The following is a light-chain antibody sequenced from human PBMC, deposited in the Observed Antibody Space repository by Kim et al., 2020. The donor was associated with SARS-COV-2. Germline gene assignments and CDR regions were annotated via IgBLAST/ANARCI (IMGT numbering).Light chain of an antibody. CDR1: SSXXGAXXY. CDR2: XVT. J-gene: IGLJ2*01. V-gene: IGLV2-14*03. Sequence: SITISGTXASSXXGAXXYVXXYQXXXGKAPXXMIYXVTNRPSGVSNRFSGSKSGNTASLTISGLQAXXEADYYCSSXTSSXNVXFGXGTXLTXL. CDR3: SSXTSSXNVX.